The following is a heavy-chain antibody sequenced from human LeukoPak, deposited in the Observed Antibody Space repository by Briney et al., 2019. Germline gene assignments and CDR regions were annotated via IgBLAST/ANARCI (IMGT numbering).Heavy chain of an antibody. CDR3: ARDLGSSSDY. CDR1: GGSISSYY. J-gene: IGHJ4*02. V-gene: IGHV4-59*01. Sequence: SETLSLTCTVSGGSISSYYWSWIRQPPGKGLEWIGYIYYSGSTNYNPSLKSRVTISVDTSKNQFSLKLSSVTAADTAVYYCARDLGSSSDYWGQGTLVTVSS. CDR2: IYYSGST. D-gene: IGHD2-15*01.